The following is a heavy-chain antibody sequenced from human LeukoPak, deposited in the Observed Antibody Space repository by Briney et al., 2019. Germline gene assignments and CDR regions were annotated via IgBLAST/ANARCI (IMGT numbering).Heavy chain of an antibody. CDR1: GGSISSFY. V-gene: IGHV4-59*01. CDR3: ARDPGNYFDY. CDR2: IYSSGST. J-gene: IGHJ4*02. D-gene: IGHD3-10*01. Sequence: PSETLSLTCTVSGGSISSFYWSWIRQPPAKGLEYIGYIYSSGSTNYNPSLKSRVTISLDTSKNQFSLKLNSVTATDTAVYFCARDPGNYFDYWGQGTLVTVSS.